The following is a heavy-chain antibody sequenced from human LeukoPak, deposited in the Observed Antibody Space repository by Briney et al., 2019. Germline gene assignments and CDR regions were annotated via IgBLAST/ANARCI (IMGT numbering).Heavy chain of an antibody. Sequence: GASVKVSCKASGYTFTGYYMHWVRQAPEQGLEWMGWINPNSGGTNYAQKFQDRVTMTRDTSITTVYMELSRLRSDDTAVYYCARDFPQNMGDQLLFLDPWGQGTLVAVSS. CDR2: INPNSGGT. CDR1: GYTFTGYY. J-gene: IGHJ5*02. D-gene: IGHD2-2*01. CDR3: ARDFPQNMGDQLLFLDP. V-gene: IGHV1-2*02.